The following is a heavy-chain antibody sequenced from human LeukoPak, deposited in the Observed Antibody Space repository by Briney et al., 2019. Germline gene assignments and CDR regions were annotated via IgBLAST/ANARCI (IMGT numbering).Heavy chain of an antibody. D-gene: IGHD2-15*01. CDR3: ARGEIVVAATHWFDP. J-gene: IGHJ5*02. CDR1: GFTFSSYS. CDR2: ISSSSYI. V-gene: IGHV3-21*01. Sequence: GGSLRRSCAPSGFTFSSYSMNWVRQAPGKGLEWVSSISSSSYIYYADSVKGRFTISRDNAKNSLYLQMNSLRAEDTAVYYCARGEIVVAATHWFDPWGQGTLVTVSS.